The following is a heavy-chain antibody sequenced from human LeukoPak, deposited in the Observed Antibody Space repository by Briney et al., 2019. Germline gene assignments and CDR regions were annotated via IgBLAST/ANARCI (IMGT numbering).Heavy chain of an antibody. D-gene: IGHD6-6*01. Sequence: ASVKVSCKASGYTFTGYYMHWVRQAPGQGLEWMGRINPNSGGTNYAQKFQGRVTMTRDTSISTAYMELSRLRSDDTAVYYCARFLGSSSGIVSKVYWGQGTLDTVSS. CDR2: INPNSGGT. CDR1: GYTFTGYY. J-gene: IGHJ4*02. V-gene: IGHV1-2*06. CDR3: ARFLGSSSGIVSKVY.